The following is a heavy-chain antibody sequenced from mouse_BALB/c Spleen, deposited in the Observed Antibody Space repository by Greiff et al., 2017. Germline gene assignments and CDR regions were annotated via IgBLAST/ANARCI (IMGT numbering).Heavy chain of an antibody. J-gene: IGHJ2*01. V-gene: IGHV5-17*02. Sequence: EVKLMESGGGLVQPGGSRKLSCAASGFTFSSFGMHWVRQAPEKGLEWVAYISSGSSTIYYADTVKGRFTISRDNPKNTLFLQMTSLRSEDTAMYYCARDGNWGYFDYWGQGTTLTVSS. CDR3: ARDGNWGYFDY. CDR1: GFTFSSFG. CDR2: ISSGSSTI. D-gene: IGHD2-1*01.